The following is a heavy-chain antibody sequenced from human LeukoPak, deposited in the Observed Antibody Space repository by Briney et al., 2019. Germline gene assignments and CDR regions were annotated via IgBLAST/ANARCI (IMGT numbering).Heavy chain of an antibody. V-gene: IGHV3-30*02. CDR1: GFSFSIYG. J-gene: IGHJ4*02. CDR3: AKPPGGVARCFDS. D-gene: IGHD6-6*01. CDR2: IRYDGSVK. Sequence: GGSLRLSCAASGFSFSIYGMHWVRQAPDKGLEWVAYIRYDGSVKYYADSVKGRFTISRDNSKSTLYLQMNSLRAEDTAVYYCAKPPGGVARCFDSRGQGTLVTVSS.